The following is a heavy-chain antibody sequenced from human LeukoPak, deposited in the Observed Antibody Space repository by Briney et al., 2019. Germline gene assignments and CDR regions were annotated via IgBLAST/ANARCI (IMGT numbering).Heavy chain of an antibody. CDR2: IYYSGST. CDR1: GGSISSSSYY. CDR3: ASGRITMLVVVTPPHY. J-gene: IGHJ4*02. D-gene: IGHD3-22*01. V-gene: IGHV4-39*01. Sequence: PSETLSLTCTVSGGSISSSSYYWGWIRQPPGKGLEWIGSIYYSGSTYYNPSLKSRVTISVDTSKNQFPLKLSSVTAADTAVYYCASGRITMLVVVTPPHYWGQGTLVTVSS.